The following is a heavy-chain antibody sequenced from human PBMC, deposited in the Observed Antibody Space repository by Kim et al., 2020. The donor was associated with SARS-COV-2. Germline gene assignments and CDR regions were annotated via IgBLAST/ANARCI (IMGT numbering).Heavy chain of an antibody. D-gene: IGHD3-22*01. J-gene: IGHJ6*02. CDR2: IWYDGSNK. CDR3: AREMYYYDSSGYFERYGMDV. V-gene: IGHV3-33*01. Sequence: GGSLRLSCAASGFTFSSYGMHWVRQAPGKGLEWVAVIWYDGSNKYYADSVKGRFTISRDNSKNTLYLQMNSLRAEDTAVYYCAREMYYYDSSGYFERYGMDVWGQGTTVTVSS. CDR1: GFTFSSYG.